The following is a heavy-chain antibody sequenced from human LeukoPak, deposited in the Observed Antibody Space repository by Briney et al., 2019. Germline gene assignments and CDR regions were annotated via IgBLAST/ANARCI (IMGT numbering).Heavy chain of an antibody. CDR2: IKQDGSEK. D-gene: IGHD2-21*01. J-gene: IGHJ3*02. CDR1: EFTFSAYW. CDR3: AREVWTSNAFDI. Sequence: GGSLRLSCAASEFTFSAYWMTWVRQAPGKGLEWVANIKQDGSEKYYVDSVKGRFTISRDNAKNSLYLQMNSLRAEDTAVYYCAREVWTSNAFDIWGQGTMVTVSS. V-gene: IGHV3-7*03.